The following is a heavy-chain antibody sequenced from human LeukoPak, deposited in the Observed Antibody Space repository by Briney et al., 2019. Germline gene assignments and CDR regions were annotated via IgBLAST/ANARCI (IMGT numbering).Heavy chain of an antibody. Sequence: EALRISGKGSGYSFTSYWIGWVRQMPGKGLEWMGIIYPGDSDTRYSPSFQGQVTISADKSISTAYLQWSSLKASDTAMYYCARHDRDCSSTSCPRRAFDIWGQGTMVTVSS. V-gene: IGHV5-51*01. CDR2: IYPGDSDT. D-gene: IGHD2-2*01. CDR1: GYSFTSYW. CDR3: ARHDRDCSSTSCPRRAFDI. J-gene: IGHJ3*02.